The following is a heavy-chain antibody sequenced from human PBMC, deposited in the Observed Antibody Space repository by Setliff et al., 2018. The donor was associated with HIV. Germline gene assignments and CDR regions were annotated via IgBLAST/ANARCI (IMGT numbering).Heavy chain of an antibody. CDR2: IFPRDSDT. D-gene: IGHD2-2*01. Sequence: PGESLKISCKGSGYSFPSYWIAWVRQMPGKGLEWMGVIFPRDSDTRYSPSFRGQVTISADKSIKTAYLQWSSLKASDTAMYYCARRTYCSSTSCYARFDPWGQGTLVTVSS. V-gene: IGHV5-51*01. J-gene: IGHJ5*02. CDR3: ARRTYCSSTSCYARFDP. CDR1: GYSFPSYW.